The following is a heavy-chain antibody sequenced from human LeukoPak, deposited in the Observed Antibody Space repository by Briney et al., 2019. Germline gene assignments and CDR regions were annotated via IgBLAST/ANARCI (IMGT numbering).Heavy chain of an antibody. CDR2: IYSSGST. Sequence: SETLSLTCTVSGGSISSYYWNWIRQPAGKGLEWIGRIYSSGSTNYNPSLKSRVTMSVDTSKNQFSLKLSSVTAADTAVYYCARHYDNSGYGFFQHWGQGTWSPPPQ. CDR3: ARHYDNSGYGFFQH. D-gene: IGHD3-22*01. CDR1: GGSISSYY. J-gene: IGHJ1*01. V-gene: IGHV4-4*07.